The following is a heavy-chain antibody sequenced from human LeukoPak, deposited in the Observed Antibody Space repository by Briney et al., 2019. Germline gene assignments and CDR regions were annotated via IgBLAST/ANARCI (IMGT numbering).Heavy chain of an antibody. J-gene: IGHJ4*02. CDR3: ASERNVVWSGYSEFRYFDY. V-gene: IGHV1-3*01. Sequence: GASVKVSCKASGYTFTSYAMHWVRQAPGQRLEWMGWINAGNGNTKYSQKFQGRVTITRDTSASTAYMELSSLRSEDTAVYYCASERNVVWSGYSEFRYFDYWGQGTLVTVSS. CDR1: GYTFTSYA. D-gene: IGHD3-3*01. CDR2: INAGNGNT.